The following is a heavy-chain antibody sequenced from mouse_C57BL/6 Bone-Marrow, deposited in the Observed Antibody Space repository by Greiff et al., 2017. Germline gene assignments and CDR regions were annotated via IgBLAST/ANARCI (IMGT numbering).Heavy chain of an antibody. CDR3: SRAGDYGNSAWFAY. J-gene: IGHJ3*01. CDR2: IYPKNGGT. Sequence: EVQLQQSGPELVKPGASVKMSCKASGYTFTDYYMNWVKQSPGKSLEWIGDIYPKNGGTSYNQKFKGKATLTVDKSSSTAYMELHILTSEDSAVSYYSRAGDYGNSAWFAYWGQGTLVTVSA. CDR1: GYTFTDYY. D-gene: IGHD1-1*01. V-gene: IGHV1-26*01.